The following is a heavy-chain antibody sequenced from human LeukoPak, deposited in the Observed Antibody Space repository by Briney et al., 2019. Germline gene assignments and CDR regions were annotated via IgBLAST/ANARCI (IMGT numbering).Heavy chain of an antibody. J-gene: IGHJ4*02. CDR1: GFTFSSYS. D-gene: IGHD3-3*01. CDR3: ARGDYDFWSGYPNYFDY. Sequence: PGGSLRLSCAASGFTFSSYSMNWVRQAPGKGLEWVSYISSSSSTIYYADSVKGRFTISRDNAKNSLYLQMNSLRAEDTAVYYCARGDYDFWSGYPNYFDYWGQGTLVTVSS. CDR2: ISSSSSTI. V-gene: IGHV3-48*01.